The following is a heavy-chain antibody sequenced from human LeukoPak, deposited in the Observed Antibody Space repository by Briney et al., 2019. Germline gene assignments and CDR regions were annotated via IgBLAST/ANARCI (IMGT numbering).Heavy chain of an antibody. Sequence: PSETLSLTCTVSGDSISSSSSYWGWIRQPPGEGLEWIGSIYYSGSTYYNTSLKSRVTISVDTSKNQFSLRLNSVTAADTAVYYCARSHPILRYFDWLLPFDYWGQGTLVTVSS. CDR3: ARSHPILRYFDWLLPFDY. V-gene: IGHV4-39*07. D-gene: IGHD3-9*01. CDR1: GDSISSSSSY. J-gene: IGHJ4*02. CDR2: IYYSGST.